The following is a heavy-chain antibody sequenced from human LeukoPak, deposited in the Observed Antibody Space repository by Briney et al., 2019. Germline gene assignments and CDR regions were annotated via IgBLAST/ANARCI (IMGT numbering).Heavy chain of an antibody. CDR2: INPNSGYT. CDR3: AREEANTRIHFDY. D-gene: IGHD3-22*01. CDR1: GYTFTGYY. V-gene: IGHV1-2*02. J-gene: IGHJ4*02. Sequence: GGSVKVSCQASGYTFTGYYIHWVRQAPGQGLEWMGYINPNSGYTNFAQKFQERVTVTRDTSNSTAYMELSRLRSDDTAVYYCAREEANTRIHFDYWGQGTLVTVSS.